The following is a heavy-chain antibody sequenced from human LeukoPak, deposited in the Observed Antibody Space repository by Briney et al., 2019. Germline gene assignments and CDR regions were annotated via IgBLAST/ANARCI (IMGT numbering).Heavy chain of an antibody. CDR2: IIPIFGTA. CDR1: GGTFSSYA. Sequence: ASVKVSCKASGGTFSSYAISWVRQAPGQGLEWMGGIIPIFGTANYAQKFQGRVTITADESASTAYMELSSLRSVDTAVYYCARDDTYYYDSSGYYYQPYFDYWGQGTLVTVSS. V-gene: IGHV1-69*13. CDR3: ARDDTYYYDSSGYYYQPYFDY. D-gene: IGHD3-22*01. J-gene: IGHJ4*02.